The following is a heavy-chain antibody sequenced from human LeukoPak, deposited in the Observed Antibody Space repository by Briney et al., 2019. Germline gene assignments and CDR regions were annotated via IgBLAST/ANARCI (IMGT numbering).Heavy chain of an antibody. CDR1: GFTFSSYA. V-gene: IGHV3-30-3*01. J-gene: IGHJ6*02. CDR2: ISYDGSNK. D-gene: IGHD3-16*01. Sequence: GGSLRLSCAASGFTFSSYAMSWVRQAPGKGLEWVAVISYDGSNKYYADSVKGRFTISRDNSKNTLYLQMNSLRAEDTAVYYCARDLGDPRPSPYGMDVWGQGTTVTVSS. CDR3: ARDLGDPRPSPYGMDV.